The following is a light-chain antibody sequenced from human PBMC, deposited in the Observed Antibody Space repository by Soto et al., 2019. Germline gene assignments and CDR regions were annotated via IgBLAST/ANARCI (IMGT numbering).Light chain of an antibody. Sequence: QAALTQPPSASGSPGQSVTISCTGTSSDVGGYNFVSWYQQHPGKAPKFMIYEVSKRPSGVPDRFSGSKSGNTASLTVSGLQGEDEADYYCSSYAGGIKWVFGGGTTLPVL. CDR3: SSYAGGIKWV. CDR2: EVS. J-gene: IGLJ3*02. V-gene: IGLV2-8*01. CDR1: SSDVGGYNF.